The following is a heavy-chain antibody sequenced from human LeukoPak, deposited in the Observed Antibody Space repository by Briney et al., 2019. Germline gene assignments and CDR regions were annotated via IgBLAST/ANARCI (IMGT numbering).Heavy chain of an antibody. V-gene: IGHV3-74*03. J-gene: IGHJ1*01. Sequence: PEGSLRLSCAASGFTFSGYWMHWVRQAPGKGLVWVARIKSDGISTTYADSVKGRFTISRDNANNTLYLQMNSLRVEDTAVYYCAKAQVVSSPSEYFQHWGQGALVTVSS. CDR1: GFTFSGYW. CDR2: IKSDGIST. CDR3: AKAQVVSSPSEYFQH. D-gene: IGHD2-15*01.